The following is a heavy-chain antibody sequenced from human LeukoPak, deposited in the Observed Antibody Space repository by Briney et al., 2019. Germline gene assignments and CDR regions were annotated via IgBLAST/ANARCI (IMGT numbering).Heavy chain of an antibody. V-gene: IGHV1-18*01. Sequence: ASVKVSCKASGYTFTSYGISWVRQAPGQGLEWMGWISAYNGNTNYAQKFQGRVTITADESTSTAYMELSSLRSEDTAVYYCARGMSGPYYYDSSGPDTFDYWGQGTLVTVSS. CDR3: ARGMSGPYYYDSSGPDTFDY. J-gene: IGHJ4*02. CDR2: ISAYNGNT. CDR1: GYTFTSYG. D-gene: IGHD3-22*01.